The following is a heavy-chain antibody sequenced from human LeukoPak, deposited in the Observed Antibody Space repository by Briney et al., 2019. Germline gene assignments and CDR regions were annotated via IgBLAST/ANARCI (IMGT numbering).Heavy chain of an antibody. Sequence: SVKVSCKASGGTFSSYAISWVRQAPGQGLEWMGGIIPIFGTANYAQKFQGRVTITTDESTSTAYMELSSLRSEDTAVYYCARERGPVLPSGMDVWGKGTTVTVSS. J-gene: IGHJ6*03. D-gene: IGHD1-26*01. CDR1: GGTFSSYA. V-gene: IGHV1-69*05. CDR2: IIPIFGTA. CDR3: ARERGPVLPSGMDV.